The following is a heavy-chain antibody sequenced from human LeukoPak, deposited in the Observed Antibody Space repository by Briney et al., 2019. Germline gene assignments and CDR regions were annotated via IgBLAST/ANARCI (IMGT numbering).Heavy chain of an antibody. CDR2: IGTAGDP. V-gene: IGHV3-13*05. D-gene: IGHD1-26*01. CDR1: GFSFSSYD. Sequence: GGSLRLSCAASGFSFSSYDMHWVRQTTGEGLEWVSAIGTAGDPYYAGSVKGRFTISRENAQNSLYLQMNSLRAGDTAVYYCARGSSGAPNAFDIWGQGTMVTVSS. J-gene: IGHJ3*02. CDR3: ARGSSGAPNAFDI.